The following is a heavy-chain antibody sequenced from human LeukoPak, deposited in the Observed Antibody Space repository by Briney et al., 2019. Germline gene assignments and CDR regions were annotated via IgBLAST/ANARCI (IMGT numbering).Heavy chain of an antibody. CDR1: GFTFSSYG. CDR3: AKDTGDIVATIFDY. V-gene: IGHV3-30*02. Sequence: GGSLRLSCAASGFTFSSYGIHWVRQAPGRGREWVAFIRYDGSNKYYADSVKGRFTISRDNSKNTLYLQMNSLRAEDTAVYYCAKDTGDIVATIFDYWGQGTLVTVSS. D-gene: IGHD5-12*01. J-gene: IGHJ4*02. CDR2: IRYDGSNK.